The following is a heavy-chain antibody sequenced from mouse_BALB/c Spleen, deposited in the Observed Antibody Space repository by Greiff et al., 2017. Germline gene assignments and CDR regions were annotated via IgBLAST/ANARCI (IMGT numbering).Heavy chain of an antibody. CDR2: IDPANGNT. Sequence: VQLKQSGAELVKPGASVKLSCTASGFNIKDTYMHWVKQRPEQGLEWIGRIDPANGNTKYDPKFQGKATITADTSSNTAYLQLSSLTSEDTAVYYCATPPYDYHYYAMDYWGQGTSVTVSS. V-gene: IGHV14-3*02. D-gene: IGHD2-4*01. J-gene: IGHJ4*01. CDR1: GFNIKDTY. CDR3: ATPPYDYHYYAMDY.